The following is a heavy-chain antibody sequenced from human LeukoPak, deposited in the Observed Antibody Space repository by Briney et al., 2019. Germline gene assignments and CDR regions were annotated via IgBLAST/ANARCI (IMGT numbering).Heavy chain of an antibody. CDR1: GDSITSSAFY. V-gene: IGHV4-61*08. CDR3: ARVAAAAPDY. D-gene: IGHD2-2*01. CDR2: IYYSGST. J-gene: IGHJ4*02. Sequence: PSETLSLTCTVSGDSITSSAFYWGWIRQAPGKGLEWIGYIYYSGSTNYNPSLKSRVTISVDTSKNQFSLKLSSVTAADTAVYYCARVAAAAPDYWGQGTLVTVSS.